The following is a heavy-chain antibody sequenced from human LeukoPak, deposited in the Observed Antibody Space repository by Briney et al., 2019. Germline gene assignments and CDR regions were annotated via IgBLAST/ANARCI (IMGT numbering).Heavy chain of an antibody. CDR3: ARDSSRGYHDY. CDR1: GYRFTGYY. J-gene: IGHJ4*02. D-gene: IGHD3-22*01. CDR2: INPKSGDP. Sequence: GASVKVSCKTSGYRFTGYYMHWVRQAPGQGLEWMGWINPKSGDPIYVQKFQGRVTMTRDTSISTAYMELSRLRSDDTAVYYCARDSSRGYHDYWGQGTLVTVSS. V-gene: IGHV1-2*02.